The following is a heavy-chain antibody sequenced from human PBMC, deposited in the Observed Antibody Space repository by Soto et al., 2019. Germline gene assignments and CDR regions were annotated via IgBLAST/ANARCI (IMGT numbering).Heavy chain of an antibody. J-gene: IGHJ4*02. Sequence: GGSLRLSCAASGFTFSDYALHWVRQAPGKGLEWVTVISSDGSNRYYADSVKDRFTISRDNSKNTLYLHMNSLRVEDTAIYICAHLAGLAHTDDFWGQGTPVTVSS. CDR2: ISSDGSNR. V-gene: IGHV3-30-3*01. CDR1: GFTFSDYA. D-gene: IGHD3-9*01. CDR3: AHLAGLAHTDDF.